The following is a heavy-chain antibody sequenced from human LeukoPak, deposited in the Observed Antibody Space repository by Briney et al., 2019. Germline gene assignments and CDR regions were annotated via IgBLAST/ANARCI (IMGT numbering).Heavy chain of an antibody. V-gene: IGHV1-46*01. CDR2: SNPSFGIT. CDR1: RYTFTNYY. Sequence: ASVKVSCKASRYTFTNYYVHWVRKAPGQGLEWMGISNPSFGITSFAQKFQDRVIMTSDTSTSTVYMELSSLRSEDTAVYYCAREMPNTYYFDYWGQGTLVTVSS. D-gene: IGHD2-2*01. CDR3: AREMPNTYYFDY. J-gene: IGHJ4*02.